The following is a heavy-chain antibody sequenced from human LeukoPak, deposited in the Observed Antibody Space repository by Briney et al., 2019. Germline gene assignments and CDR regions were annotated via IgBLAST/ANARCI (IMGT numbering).Heavy chain of an antibody. CDR3: VKDLHSGGDY. J-gene: IGHJ4*02. V-gene: IGHV3-64D*09. Sequence: PGGSLRLSCAASGFTFSNAWMSWVRQAPGKGLQYVSAIGRSGTGAYYADSVKGRFTISRDNSKNALYLQMSRLRDEDTAVYYCVKDLHSGGDYWGQGTLVTVSS. CDR1: GFTFSNAW. CDR2: IGRSGTGA. D-gene: IGHD1-26*01.